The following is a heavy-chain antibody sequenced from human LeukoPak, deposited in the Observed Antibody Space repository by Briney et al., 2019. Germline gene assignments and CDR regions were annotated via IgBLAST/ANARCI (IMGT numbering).Heavy chain of an antibody. Sequence: SETLSLTCTVSGGSISSYYWSWIRQPPGKGLEWIGYIYYSGSTNYNPSLKSRVTISVDTSKNQFSLKLSSVTAADTAVYYCAGSKRSFGRVIVSFDYWGQGTLVTVSS. CDR2: IYYSGST. J-gene: IGHJ4*02. CDR3: AGSKRSFGRVIVSFDY. V-gene: IGHV4-59*08. D-gene: IGHD3-16*02. CDR1: GGSISSYY.